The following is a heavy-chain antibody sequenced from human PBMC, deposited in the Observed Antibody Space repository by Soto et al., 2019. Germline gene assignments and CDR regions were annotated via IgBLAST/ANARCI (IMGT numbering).Heavy chain of an antibody. CDR1: GGSISSYY. D-gene: IGHD3-10*01. Sequence: SETLSLTCTVSGGSISSYYWSWIRQPPGKGLEWIGYIYYSGSTNYNPSLKSRVTISVDTSKNQFSLKLSSVTAADTAVYYCARVPTTVRGVNSAFDIWGQGTMVTVSS. J-gene: IGHJ3*02. V-gene: IGHV4-59*01. CDR3: ARVPTTVRGVNSAFDI. CDR2: IYYSGST.